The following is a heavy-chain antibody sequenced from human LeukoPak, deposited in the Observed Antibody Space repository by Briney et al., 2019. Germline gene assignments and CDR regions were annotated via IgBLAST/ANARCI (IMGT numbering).Heavy chain of an antibody. D-gene: IGHD4-11*01. CDR2: ISGSGGST. CDR3: AKDNSNYLSYYYGMDV. V-gene: IGHV3-23*01. J-gene: IGHJ6*02. CDR1: GFTFSSYA. Sequence: GASLRLSCAASGFTFSSYAMSWVRQAPGKGLEWVSAISGSGGSTYYADSVKGRFTISRDNSKNTLYLQMNSLRAEDTAVYYCAKDNSNYLSYYYGMDVWGHGTTVTVSS.